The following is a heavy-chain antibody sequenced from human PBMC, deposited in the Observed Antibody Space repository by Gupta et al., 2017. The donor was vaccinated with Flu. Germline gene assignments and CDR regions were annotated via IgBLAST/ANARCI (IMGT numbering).Heavy chain of an antibody. V-gene: IGHV4-31*03. CDR3: ARDFGSAVHSLIDY. CDR1: GACISTGGYL. Sequence: QVRLQESVPGLVKPSQNLSLTCTVSGACISTGGYLWTWIRQRPGTGLEWIGYISDSGTAYYYPFLKSRLAISRVTSKNQFSLNRSSVTAADTAMYYCARDFGSAVHSLIDYWGPGALVCVAS. J-gene: IGHJ4*02. CDR2: ISDSGTA. D-gene: IGHD3-16*01.